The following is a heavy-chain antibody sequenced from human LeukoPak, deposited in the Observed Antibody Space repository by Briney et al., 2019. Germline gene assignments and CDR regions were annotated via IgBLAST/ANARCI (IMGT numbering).Heavy chain of an antibody. V-gene: IGHV4-39*02. CDR3: ARETGPSTVTTLEYAFDI. Sequence: SETLSLTCTVSGGSISSSSDYWAWIRQPPGKGLEWIGSIYYSGSASYSSSLQSRVTISVDTSKDQFSLKLTSVTAADTAVYYCARETGPSTVTTLEYAFDIWGQGTMVTVSS. D-gene: IGHD4-17*01. CDR1: GGSISSSSDY. CDR2: IYYSGSA. J-gene: IGHJ3*02.